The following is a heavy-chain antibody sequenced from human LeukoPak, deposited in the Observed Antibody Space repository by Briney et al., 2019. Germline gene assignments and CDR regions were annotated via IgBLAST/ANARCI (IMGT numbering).Heavy chain of an antibody. V-gene: IGHV4-31*03. CDR2: IYYSGST. Sequence: SETLSLTCTVSGGSVSSGGYYWSWIRQHPGKGLEWIGYIYYSGSTYYNPSLKSRVTISVDTSKNQFSLKLSSVTAADTAVYYCARVSHTSSMYQPLLEYFDYWGQGTLVTVSS. D-gene: IGHD2-2*01. J-gene: IGHJ4*02. CDR3: ARVSHTSSMYQPLLEYFDY. CDR1: GGSVSSGGYY.